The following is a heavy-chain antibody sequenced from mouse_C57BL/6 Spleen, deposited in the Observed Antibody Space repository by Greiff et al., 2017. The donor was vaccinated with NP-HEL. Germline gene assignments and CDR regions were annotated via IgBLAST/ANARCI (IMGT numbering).Heavy chain of an antibody. D-gene: IGHD2-4*01. J-gene: IGHJ4*01. CDR2: IDPNSGGT. CDR3: ARSPIYDYDAGGLYAMDY. Sequence: VQLQQSGAELVKPGASVKLSCKASGYTFTSYWMHWVKQRPGRGLEWIGRIDPNSGGTKYNEKFKSKATLTVDKPSSTAYMQLSSLTSEDSAVYYCARSPIYDYDAGGLYAMDYWGQRTSVTVSS. V-gene: IGHV1-72*01. CDR1: GYTFTSYW.